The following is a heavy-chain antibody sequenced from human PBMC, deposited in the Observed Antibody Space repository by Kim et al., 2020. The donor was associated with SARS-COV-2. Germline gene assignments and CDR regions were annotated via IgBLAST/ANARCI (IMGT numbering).Heavy chain of an antibody. Sequence: SVEGRFAVCRDNAKNTLDLQMNSLRAEDTAVDYCAKFGKVGTTDHYGMDVWGQGTTVTVSS. J-gene: IGHJ6*02. D-gene: IGHD5-12*01. CDR3: AKFGKVGTTDHYGMDV. V-gene: IGHV3-23*01.